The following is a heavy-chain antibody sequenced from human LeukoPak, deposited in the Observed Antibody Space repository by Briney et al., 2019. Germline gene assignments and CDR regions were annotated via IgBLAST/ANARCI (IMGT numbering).Heavy chain of an antibody. CDR1: GFRFNTYW. CDR2: IKQDGNEK. D-gene: IGHD6-19*01. V-gene: IGHV3-7*03. Sequence: PGGSLRLSCAASGFRFNTYWMSWVRQAPGKGLEWVANIKQDGNEKYYADSVKGRFTISRDNSKNTLYLQMNSLRAEDTAVYYCAKDLGYSSGWYPHYFDYWGQGTLVTVSS. CDR3: AKDLGYSSGWYPHYFDY. J-gene: IGHJ4*02.